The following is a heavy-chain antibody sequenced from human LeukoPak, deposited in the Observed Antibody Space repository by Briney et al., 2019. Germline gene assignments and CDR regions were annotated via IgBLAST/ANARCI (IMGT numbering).Heavy chain of an antibody. V-gene: IGHV1-18*01. CDR3: AILGGTVTSAPDYFDY. J-gene: IGHJ4*02. CDR2: ISAYNGNT. CDR1: GYTFTSYG. Sequence: GASVKVSCKASGYTFTSYGISWVRQAPGQGLEWMGWISAYNGNTNYAQKLQGRVTVTTDTSTSTAYMELRSLRSDDTAVYYCAILGGTVTSAPDYFDYWGQGTLVTVSS. D-gene: IGHD4-17*01.